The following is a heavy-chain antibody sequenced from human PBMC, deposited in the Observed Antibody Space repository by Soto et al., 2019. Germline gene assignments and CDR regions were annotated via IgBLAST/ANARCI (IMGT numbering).Heavy chain of an antibody. Sequence: SETLSLTCAVSGGSISSSNWWSWVRQPPGKGLEWIGEIYHSGSTNYNPSLKSRVTISVDKSKNQFSLKLSSVTAADTAVYYCARDPIVVPAAILGTYYYYGMDVWGQGTTVTVSS. CDR1: GGSISSSNW. V-gene: IGHV4-4*02. CDR2: IYHSGST. J-gene: IGHJ6*02. CDR3: ARDPIVVPAAILGTYYYYGMDV. D-gene: IGHD2-2*02.